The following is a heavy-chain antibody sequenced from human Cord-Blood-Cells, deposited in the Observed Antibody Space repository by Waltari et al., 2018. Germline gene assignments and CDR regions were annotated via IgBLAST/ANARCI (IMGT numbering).Heavy chain of an antibody. Sequence: QVQLQQWGAGLLKPSETLSLTCAVYGGSFSGYYWSWIRQPPGKGLEWIGEINHSGSTNYNPSLKRRVTISVDTSKNQFSLKLSSVTAADTAVYYCARHPPLTGFDYWGQGTLVTVSS. CDR3: ARHPPLTGFDY. D-gene: IGHD7-27*01. CDR2: INHSGST. V-gene: IGHV4-34*01. CDR1: GGSFSGYY. J-gene: IGHJ4*02.